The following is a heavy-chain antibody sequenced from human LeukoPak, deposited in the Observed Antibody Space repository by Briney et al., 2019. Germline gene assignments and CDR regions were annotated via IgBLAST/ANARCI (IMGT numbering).Heavy chain of an antibody. J-gene: IGHJ4*02. CDR2: ISYDGSNR. Sequence: PGGSLRLSCAASGFTFSSYGMHWVRQAPGKGPEWVAVISYDGSNRYYADSVKGRFTISRDNSKNTLYLQMNSLRAEDTAVYYCAKDLRAVAGKSPIFFDYWGQGTLVTVSS. V-gene: IGHV3-30*18. CDR3: AKDLRAVAGKSPIFFDY. D-gene: IGHD6-19*01. CDR1: GFTFSSYG.